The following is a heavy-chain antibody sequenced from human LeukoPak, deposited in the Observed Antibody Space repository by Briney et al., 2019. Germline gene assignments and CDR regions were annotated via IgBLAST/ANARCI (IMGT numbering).Heavy chain of an antibody. CDR3: ARKGGVGYSYGTDFDY. J-gene: IGHJ4*02. Sequence: SETLSLTCAVYGGSFSGYYWSWIRQPPGKGLEWIGEINHSGSTNYNPSLKSRVTISVDTSKNQFSLQLCSVTAADTAVYYCARKGGVGYSYGTDFDYWGQGTLVTVSS. D-gene: IGHD5-18*01. CDR1: GGSFSGYY. CDR2: INHSGST. V-gene: IGHV4-34*01.